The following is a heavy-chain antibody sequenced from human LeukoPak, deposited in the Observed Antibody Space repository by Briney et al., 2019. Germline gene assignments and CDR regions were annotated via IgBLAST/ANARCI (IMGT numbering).Heavy chain of an antibody. CDR3: ARIGTYSSSWYFDY. CDR1: GFTFSTYW. Sequence: GGSLRLSCAASGFTFSTYWMNWVRQAPGKGLEWVANIKQDGSEKYYVDSVKGRFTISRDNAKNSLYLQMNSLRAEDTAVYYCARIGTYSSSWYFDYWGQGTLVTVSS. D-gene: IGHD6-13*01. V-gene: IGHV3-7*01. J-gene: IGHJ4*02. CDR2: IKQDGSEK.